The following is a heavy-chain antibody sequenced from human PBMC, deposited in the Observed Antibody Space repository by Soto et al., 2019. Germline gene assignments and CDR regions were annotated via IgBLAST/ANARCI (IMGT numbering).Heavy chain of an antibody. Sequence: GGSLRLSCAASGFTFSSYGMHWVRQAPGKGLEWVAVISYDGGNKYYADSVKGRFTISRDNSKNTLYLQMNSLRAEDTAVYYCAKGPWYYDSSGLFDDWGQGTLVTVSS. D-gene: IGHD3-22*01. CDR1: GFTFSSYG. CDR3: AKGPWYYDSSGLFDD. V-gene: IGHV3-30*18. J-gene: IGHJ4*02. CDR2: ISYDGGNK.